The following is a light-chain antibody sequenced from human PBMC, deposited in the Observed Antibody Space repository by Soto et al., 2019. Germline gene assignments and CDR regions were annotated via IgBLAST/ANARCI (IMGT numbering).Light chain of an antibody. CDR3: QQYSSSPGLT. V-gene: IGKV3-20*01. CDR1: QSVSSSY. Sequence: EIVLTQSPGTLSLSPGERATLSCRASQSVSSSYLAWYQQKPGQAPRLLIYGASSRATGIPDRFSGSGSGTDFTLTISRLEPEDVAVYYCQQYSSSPGLTFGGGTKVEIK. CDR2: GAS. J-gene: IGKJ4*01.